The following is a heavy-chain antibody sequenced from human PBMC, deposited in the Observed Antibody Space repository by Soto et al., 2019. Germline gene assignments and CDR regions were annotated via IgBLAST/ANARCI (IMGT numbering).Heavy chain of an antibody. V-gene: IGHV3-48*02. CDR3: ARPSGYYDTSGYYGAFYYYGMDV. Sequence: EVQLVESGGVLAQPGGSLRLSCAASGFTFSSYDMNWVRQAPGKGLEWISYISSSSNTIYYADSVKGRFTISRDNAENSLYLQMNSLRDEDTDVYYCARPSGYYDTSGYYGAFYYYGMDVRAQGTTVTVSS. D-gene: IGHD3-22*01. CDR2: ISSSSNTI. J-gene: IGHJ6*02. CDR1: GFTFSSYD.